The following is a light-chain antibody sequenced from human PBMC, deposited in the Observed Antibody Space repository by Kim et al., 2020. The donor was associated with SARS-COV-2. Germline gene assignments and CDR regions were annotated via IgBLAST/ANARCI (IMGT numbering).Light chain of an antibody. J-gene: IGLJ2*01. Sequence: SSELTQDPVVSVALGQTVRITCHGDSLRNYFADWCQQRPGQAPVVVIYDKDTRPSGIPDRFSGSDSDNTASLTITGAQAEDEADYFCYSRDTSGSHVIFGGGTKVTVL. V-gene: IGLV3-19*01. CDR1: SLRNYF. CDR2: DKD. CDR3: YSRDTSGSHVI.